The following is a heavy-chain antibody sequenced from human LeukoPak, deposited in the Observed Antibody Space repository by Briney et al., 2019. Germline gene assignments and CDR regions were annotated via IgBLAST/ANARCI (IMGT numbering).Heavy chain of an antibody. D-gene: IGHD3-10*01. Sequence: PSETLSLTCAVSGVSISSSEWWIWVRQPPGQGLEWIGEIHRAGRTRYNPSLKSRVTMSMDYSKNQFSLNVSSVTAADTAIYYCGKTGIYFNPIDYWGPGSLVTVSS. CDR2: IHRAGRT. CDR1: GVSISSSEW. CDR3: GKTGIYFNPIDY. V-gene: IGHV4-4*02. J-gene: IGHJ4*02.